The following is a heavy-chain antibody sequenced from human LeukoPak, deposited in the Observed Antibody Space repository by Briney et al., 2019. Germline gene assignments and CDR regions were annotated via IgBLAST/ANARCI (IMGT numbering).Heavy chain of an antibody. CDR1: GFSFSTYW. Sequence: GGSLRLSCAASGFSFSTYWMRWARQTPGKGLEWVANIKGDGSEINYVDSVRGRFTISRDNAKNSLSLQMNSLTADDTGVYYCAREGLPYSGDHWGQGTLVTVSS. J-gene: IGHJ4*02. CDR3: AREGLPYSGDH. V-gene: IGHV3-7*01. CDR2: IKGDGSEI. D-gene: IGHD4-11*01.